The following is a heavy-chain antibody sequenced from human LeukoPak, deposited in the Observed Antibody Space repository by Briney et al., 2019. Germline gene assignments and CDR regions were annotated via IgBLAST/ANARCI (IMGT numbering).Heavy chain of an antibody. V-gene: IGHV3-30*04. J-gene: IGHJ4*02. Sequence: RSGGSLRLSCAVSGFTFSAYGMHWVRQAPGKGLEWVAVISYDGSYQAYADSVKGRFTVSRDSSKNTLYLQMNGLRPEDTGLYYCARERRRDGYNYKDYWGQGTQVSVSS. CDR1: GFTFSAYG. CDR2: ISYDGSYQ. D-gene: IGHD5-24*01. CDR3: ARERRRDGYNYKDY.